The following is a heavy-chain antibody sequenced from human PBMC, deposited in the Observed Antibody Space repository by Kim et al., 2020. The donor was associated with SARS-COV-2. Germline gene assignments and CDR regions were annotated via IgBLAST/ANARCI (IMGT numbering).Heavy chain of an antibody. CDR1: GYTFTDDN. CDR3: ARGQLVFDA. Sequence: ASVKVSCKTSGYTFTDDNIHWVRQAPGQGLQWLGWINTNNGVSRFVEKFQGRANFSRDTSITTAFLELSDLEPDDTATYFCARGQLVFDAWGQGALV. J-gene: IGHJ4*02. V-gene: IGHV1-2*02. CDR2: INTNNGVS.